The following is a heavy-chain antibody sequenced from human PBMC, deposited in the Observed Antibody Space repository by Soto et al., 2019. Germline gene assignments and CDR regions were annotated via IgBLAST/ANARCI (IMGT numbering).Heavy chain of an antibody. J-gene: IGHJ6*02. CDR2: INHSGST. CDR3: ARRARGYCSSTSCSHYYYGMDV. D-gene: IGHD2-2*01. Sequence: PSETLSITCAVYGGSFSGYYWSWFRHPRGKRLDCIGEINHSGSTNYNPSLKSRVTISVDTPKNQFSLKLSSVTAADTAVYYCARRARGYCSSTSCSHYYYGMDVWGQGTTVT. CDR1: GGSFSGYY. V-gene: IGHV4-34*01.